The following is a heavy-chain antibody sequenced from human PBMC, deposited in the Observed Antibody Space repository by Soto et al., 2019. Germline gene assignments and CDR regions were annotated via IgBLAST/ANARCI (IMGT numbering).Heavy chain of an antibody. CDR2: IYYSGST. CDR1: GGSISSSSYY. J-gene: IGHJ5*02. V-gene: IGHV4-39*01. Sequence: PSETLSLTCTVSGGSISSSSYYWGWIRQPPGKGLEWIGSIYYSGSTYYNTSLKSRVTISVDTSKNQFSLKLSSVTAADTAVYYCASTYGSGSFTLYNWFDPWGQGTLVTV. CDR3: ASTYGSGSFTLYNWFDP. D-gene: IGHD3-10*01.